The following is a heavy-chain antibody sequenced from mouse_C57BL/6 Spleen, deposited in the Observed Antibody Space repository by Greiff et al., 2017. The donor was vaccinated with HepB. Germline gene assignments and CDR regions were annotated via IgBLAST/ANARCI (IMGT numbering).Heavy chain of an antibody. J-gene: IGHJ2*01. CDR1: GYSITSGYY. Sequence: EVKLQQSGPGLVKPSQSLSLTCSVTGYSITSGYYWNWIRQFPGNKLEWMGYISYDGSNNYNPSLKNRISITRDTSKNQFFLKLNSVTTEDTATYYCARGYGSSYDDYWGQGTTLTVSS. D-gene: IGHD1-1*01. CDR3: ARGYGSSYDDY. CDR2: ISYDGSN. V-gene: IGHV3-6*01.